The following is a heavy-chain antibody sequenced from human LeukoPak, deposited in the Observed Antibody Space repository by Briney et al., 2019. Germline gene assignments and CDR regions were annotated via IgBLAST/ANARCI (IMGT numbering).Heavy chain of an antibody. CDR2: ISESGGST. V-gene: IGHV3-23*01. J-gene: IGHJ4*02. CDR1: GITLSNYG. Sequence: GGSLRLSCVVSGITLSNYGMSWVRQAPGKGLEWVSGISESGGSTNYADSVKGRFIISRDNSKNTVYLQMNSLRAEDTAVYFCTKRGILIRGFLIGFHKEAYYFDYWGQGILVTVSS. D-gene: IGHD3-10*01. CDR3: TKRGILIRGFLIGFHKEAYYFDY.